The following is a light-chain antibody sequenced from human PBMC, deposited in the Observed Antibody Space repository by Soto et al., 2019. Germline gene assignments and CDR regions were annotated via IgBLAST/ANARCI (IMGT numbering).Light chain of an antibody. CDR3: QKYDNAPLT. V-gene: IGKV1-27*01. CDR2: AAA. Sequence: GDRVTITCRASEDISSYLAWYQQKPGKVPSLLIYAAATLQSGVPSRFSGDGSGTDFTLTISSLQPEDVATYYCQKYDNAPLTFGQGTRLEI. J-gene: IGKJ5*01. CDR1: EDISSY.